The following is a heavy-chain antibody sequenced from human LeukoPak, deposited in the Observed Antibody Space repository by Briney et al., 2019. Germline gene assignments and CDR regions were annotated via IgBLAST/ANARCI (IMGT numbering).Heavy chain of an antibody. Sequence: PGASVKVSCKASGYTFTSYGISWVRQAPGQGLEWMGWISAYNGNTNYAQKLQGRVTMTTDISTSTAYMELRSLRSDDTAVYYCAREQGIAVAGRIDYWGQGTLVTVSS. CDR1: GYTFTSYG. V-gene: IGHV1-18*01. D-gene: IGHD6-19*01. CDR2: ISAYNGNT. J-gene: IGHJ4*02. CDR3: AREQGIAVAGRIDY.